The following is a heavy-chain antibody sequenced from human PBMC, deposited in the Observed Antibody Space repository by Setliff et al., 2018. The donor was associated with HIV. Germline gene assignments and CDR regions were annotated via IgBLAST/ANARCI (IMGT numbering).Heavy chain of an antibody. CDR1: GFTFSSYA. V-gene: IGHV3-33*08. CDR2: IWYDGSNK. Sequence: PGGSLRLSCAASGFTFSSYAMSWVRQAPGKGLEWVAVIWYDGSNKYYADSVKGRFTISRDNSKNTLYLQMNSLRAEDTAVYYCARDSGTTLGATRPGYWGQGTLVTVSS. CDR3: ARDSGTTLGATRPGY. D-gene: IGHD1-26*01. J-gene: IGHJ4*02.